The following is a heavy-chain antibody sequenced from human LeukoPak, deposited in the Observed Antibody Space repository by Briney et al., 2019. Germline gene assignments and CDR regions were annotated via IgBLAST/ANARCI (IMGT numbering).Heavy chain of an antibody. J-gene: IGHJ3*02. CDR3: ASGSGSYYGAFDI. Sequence: MPSETLSLTCAVSGYSISSGYYWGWIRQPPGKGLEWIGSIYYSGSTYYNPSLKSRVTISVDTSKNQFSLKLSSVTAADTAVYYCASGSGSYYGAFDIWGQGTMVTVSS. D-gene: IGHD1-26*01. V-gene: IGHV4-38-2*01. CDR1: GYSISSGYY. CDR2: IYYSGST.